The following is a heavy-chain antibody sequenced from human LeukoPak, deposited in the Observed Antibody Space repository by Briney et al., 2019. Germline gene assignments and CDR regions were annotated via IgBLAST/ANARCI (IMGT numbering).Heavy chain of an antibody. CDR2: IKHDGSEK. CDR1: GFTLSRYW. CDR3: ARDRDYYNYFEY. J-gene: IGHJ4*02. V-gene: IGHV3-7*04. Sequence: GGSLRPSCAASGFTLSRYWMSWVRQAPGKGLEWVANIKHDGSEKYYVDSAKGRFTISRDNAKNSLYLQMNSLRGEDTAVYYCARDRDYYNYFEYWGQGTLVTVSS. D-gene: IGHD3-10*01.